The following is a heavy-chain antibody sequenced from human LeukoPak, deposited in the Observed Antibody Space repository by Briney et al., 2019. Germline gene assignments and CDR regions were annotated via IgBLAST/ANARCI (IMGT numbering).Heavy chain of an antibody. J-gene: IGHJ4*02. V-gene: IGHV3-53*01. CDR3: ARGYCSGGSCYFFDY. Sequence: GGSLRLSCGASGFTVGSNYMNWVRQAPGKGLEWVSVIYSGGSTYYADSVKGRFTISRDNSKNTLYLQMNSLRAEDTAVYYCARGYCSGGSCYFFDYWGQGTLVIVSS. D-gene: IGHD2-15*01. CDR1: GFTVGSNY. CDR2: IYSGGST.